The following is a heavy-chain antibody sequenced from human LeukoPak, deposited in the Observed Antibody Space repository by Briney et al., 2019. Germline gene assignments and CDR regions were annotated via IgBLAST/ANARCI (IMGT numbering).Heavy chain of an antibody. CDR3: ARGLTIFGVVTSEYNWFDP. V-gene: IGHV1-18*01. J-gene: IGHJ5*02. CDR1: GYTFTSYG. CDR2: ISAYNGNT. Sequence: ASVKVSCKASGYTFTSYGISWVRQAPGQGLEWMGWISAYNGNTNYAQKLQGRVTMTTDTSTSTAYMELRSLRSDDTAVYYCARGLTIFGVVTSEYNWFDPWGQGTLVTVSS. D-gene: IGHD3-3*01.